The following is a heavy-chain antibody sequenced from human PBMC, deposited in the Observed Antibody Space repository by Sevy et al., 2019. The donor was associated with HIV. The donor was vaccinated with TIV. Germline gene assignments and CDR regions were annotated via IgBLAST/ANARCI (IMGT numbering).Heavy chain of an antibody. CDR1: GGSISSGGYY. J-gene: IGHJ1*01. Sequence: SETLSLTCTVSGGSISSGGYYWSWIRQHPGKGLEWIGYIYYSGSTYYNPSLKSRVTISVDTSKNQFSLKLSSVTAADTAVYYCARVEYDSSGYYCAEYFQHWGQGTLVTVSS. CDR2: IYYSGST. V-gene: IGHV4-31*03. CDR3: ARVEYDSSGYYCAEYFQH. D-gene: IGHD3-22*01.